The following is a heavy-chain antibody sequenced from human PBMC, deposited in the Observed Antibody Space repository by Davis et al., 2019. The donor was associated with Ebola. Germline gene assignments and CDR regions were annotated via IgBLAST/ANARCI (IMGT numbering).Heavy chain of an antibody. D-gene: IGHD3-3*01. Sequence: MPSETLSLTCTVSGGSISSGDYYWSWIRQPPGKGLEWIGYIYYSGSTYYSPSLKSRVSISLDTSKNQFSLKLNSVTAADTAVYYCARVVDCWSGYQVDYWGQGTLVTVSS. CDR1: GGSISSGDYY. V-gene: IGHV4-30-4*01. CDR2: IYYSGST. CDR3: ARVVDCWSGYQVDY. J-gene: IGHJ4*02.